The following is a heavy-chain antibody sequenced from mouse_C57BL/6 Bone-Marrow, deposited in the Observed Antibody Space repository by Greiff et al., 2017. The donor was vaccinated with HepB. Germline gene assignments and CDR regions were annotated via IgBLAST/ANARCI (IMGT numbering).Heavy chain of an antibody. D-gene: IGHD1-1*01. CDR1: GFTFSDYY. J-gene: IGHJ1*03. V-gene: IGHV5-12*01. Sequence: EVKLMESGGGLVQPGGSLKLSCAASGFTFSDYYMYWVRQTPEKRLEWVAYISNGGGSTYYPDTVKGRFTISRDNAKNTLYLQMSRLKSEDTAMYYCARLATVVRYFYVWGTGTTVTVSS. CDR3: ARLATVVRYFYV. CDR2: ISNGGGST.